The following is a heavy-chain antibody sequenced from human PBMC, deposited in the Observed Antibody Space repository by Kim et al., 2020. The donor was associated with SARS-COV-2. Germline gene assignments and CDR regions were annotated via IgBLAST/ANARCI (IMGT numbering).Heavy chain of an antibody. V-gene: IGHV4-59*08. Sequence: SETLSLTCTVSGGSISSYYWSWIRQPPGKGLEWIGYIYYSGSTNYNPSLKSRVTISVDTSKNQFSLKLSSVTAADTAVYYCARLPPYYYDSSGDAFDIWGQGTMVTVSS. CDR3: ARLPPYYYDSSGDAFDI. D-gene: IGHD3-22*01. CDR2: IYYSGST. J-gene: IGHJ3*02. CDR1: GGSISSYY.